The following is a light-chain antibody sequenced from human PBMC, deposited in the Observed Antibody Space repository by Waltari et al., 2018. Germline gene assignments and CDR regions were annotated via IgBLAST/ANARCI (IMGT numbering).Light chain of an antibody. V-gene: IGKV3-20*01. CDR1: QSISSNH. J-gene: IGKJ2*03. CDR3: QQFDDYLMYS. Sequence: EIVLTQFPGTLSLSPGERATLSCRASQSISSNHLAWYQQKPGQAPRLLIYDASTRATGIPDRFSGSGSGTDFTLTISRLEPEDFAVYYCQQFDDYLMYSFGQGAKLEIK. CDR2: DAS.